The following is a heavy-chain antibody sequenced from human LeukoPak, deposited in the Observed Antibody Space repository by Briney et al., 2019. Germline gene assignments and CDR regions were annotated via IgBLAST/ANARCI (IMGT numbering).Heavy chain of an antibody. CDR1: GYSFTSYW. J-gene: IGHJ4*02. V-gene: IGHV5-51*01. Sequence: GESLKISCKGSGYSFTSYWIGWVRQMPGKGLEWMGVGYPGDSDSDTKYSPSFQGQVTISADKSIRTAYLQWSSLKASDTAIYYCARRDYYGSGSYWGEFDYWGQGTLVTVSS. D-gene: IGHD3-10*01. CDR3: ARRDYYGSGSYWGEFDY. CDR2: GYPGDSDSDT.